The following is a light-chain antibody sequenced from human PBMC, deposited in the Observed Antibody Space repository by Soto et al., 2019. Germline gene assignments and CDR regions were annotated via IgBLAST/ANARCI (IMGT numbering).Light chain of an antibody. J-gene: IGKJ2*01. V-gene: IGKV3-15*01. CDR3: QQLNNWPHT. CDR2: VAS. CDR1: QSVNQK. Sequence: EIVLTQSPATLSVSPGERATLSCRASQSVNQKLGWYQQKPGQAPRLLIYVASYRATGIPARFSGSGSGTEYTLTISNLQAEDFAVYYCQQLNNWPHTFGQGTKVDTK.